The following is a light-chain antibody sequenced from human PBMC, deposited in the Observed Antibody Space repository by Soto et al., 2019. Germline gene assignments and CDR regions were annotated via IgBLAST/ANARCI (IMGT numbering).Light chain of an antibody. Sequence: QSVLTQPASLSASPAQSISISCTGTSRDVGGYKYVSWYQQHPGKAPKLMIYDVSSRPSGVSNRFSGSKSGNTASLTISGLQAEDEADYYCSSYTSISLYVFGTGTKVTVL. V-gene: IGLV2-14*01. J-gene: IGLJ1*01. CDR2: DVS. CDR3: SSYTSISLYV. CDR1: SRDVGGYKY.